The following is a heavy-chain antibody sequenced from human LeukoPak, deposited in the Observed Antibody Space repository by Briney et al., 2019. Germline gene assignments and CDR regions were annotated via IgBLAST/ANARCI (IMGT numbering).Heavy chain of an antibody. CDR1: GLTFSSQA. D-gene: IGHD5-18*01. V-gene: IGHV3-23*01. Sequence: GESLRLSCAASGLTFSSQAMSWVRQAPGKGLEWVSRISAGGGTTDHADSVKGRFTISRDNSKNTLNLQMKSLRAEDTAVYYCAKRGEYRAFDYWGQGTLVTVSS. CDR3: AKRGEYRAFDY. J-gene: IGHJ4*02. CDR2: ISAGGGTT.